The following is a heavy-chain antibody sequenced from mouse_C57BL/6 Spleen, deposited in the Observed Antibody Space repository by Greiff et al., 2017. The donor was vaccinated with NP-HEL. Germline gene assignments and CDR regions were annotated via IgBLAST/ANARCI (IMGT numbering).Heavy chain of an antibody. D-gene: IGHD3-2*02. CDR3: ARGDSSGYVND. V-gene: IGHV1-9*01. CDR1: GYTFTGYW. J-gene: IGHJ2*01. Sequence: QVQLEQSGAELMKPGASVKLSCKATGYTFTGYWKEWVKQRPGHGLEWVGEILPGSGSTNYNEKFKGKATFTADTSSNTAYMPLSRLTTEDSAIYSCARGDSSGYVNDWGQGTTLTVSS. CDR2: ILPGSGST.